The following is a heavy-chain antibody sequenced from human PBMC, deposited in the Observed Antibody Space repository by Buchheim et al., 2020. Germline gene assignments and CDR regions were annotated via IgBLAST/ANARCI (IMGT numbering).Heavy chain of an antibody. V-gene: IGHV4-61*02. D-gene: IGHD3-22*01. J-gene: IGHJ4*02. CDR2: IYTSGST. CDR3: ARASGSYYDSSDYYREIQYYFDY. Sequence: QVQLQESGPGLVKPSQTLSLTCTVSGDSISSGSCYWSWIRQPAGKGLEWIGRIYTSGSTTYSPSLKSRVTISVDTSKNHFSLKLSSVTAADTAVYYCARASGSYYDSSDYYREIQYYFDYWGQGTL. CDR1: GDSISSGSCY.